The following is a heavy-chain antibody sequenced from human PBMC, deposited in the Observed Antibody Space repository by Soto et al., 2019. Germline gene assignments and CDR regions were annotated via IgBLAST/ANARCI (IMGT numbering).Heavy chain of an antibody. Sequence: GGSLRLSCAASGFTFSSYSMNWVRQAPGKGLEWVSSISSSSSYIYYADSVKGRFTISRDNAKNSLYLQMNSLRAEDTAVYYCARLRGIMVRGVITNDYWGQGTLVTVSS. V-gene: IGHV3-21*01. CDR2: ISSSSSYI. J-gene: IGHJ4*02. D-gene: IGHD3-10*01. CDR3: ARLRGIMVRGVITNDY. CDR1: GFTFSSYS.